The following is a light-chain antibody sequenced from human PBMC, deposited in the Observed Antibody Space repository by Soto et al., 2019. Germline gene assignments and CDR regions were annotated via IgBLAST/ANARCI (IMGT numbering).Light chain of an antibody. CDR2: DAS. Sequence: DIQMTQSPSTLSASVGDRVTITCRASQSISSWLAWYQQKPGEAPKLLIYDASSLESGVPSRFSGSGSGTEFTLTISSLQPDDFATYYCQQYNSYWWTFGQGTKVDI. V-gene: IGKV1-5*01. CDR3: QQYNSYWWT. CDR1: QSISSW. J-gene: IGKJ1*01.